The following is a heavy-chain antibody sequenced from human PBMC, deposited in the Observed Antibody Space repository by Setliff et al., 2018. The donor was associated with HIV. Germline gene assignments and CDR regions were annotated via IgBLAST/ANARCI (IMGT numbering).Heavy chain of an antibody. CDR3: AKEDQRVTSVDY. V-gene: IGHV3-30*02. CDR2: IRLGGSDK. D-gene: IGHD2-2*01. Sequence: LRLSCAASGFTFRNYGMHWVRQAPGKGLEWVAFIRLGGSDKFYADSVKGRFTISRDNSKNTLFLQMNSLRSEDTAVYYCAKEDQRVTSVDYWGQGTQVTVSS. CDR1: GFTFRNYG. J-gene: IGHJ4*02.